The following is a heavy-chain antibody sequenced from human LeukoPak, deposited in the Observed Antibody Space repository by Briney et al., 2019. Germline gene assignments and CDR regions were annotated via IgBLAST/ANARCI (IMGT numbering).Heavy chain of an antibody. Sequence: TGGSLRLSCAASGFTFSSYGMSWVRQAPGKGLEWVSAISGSGGSTYYADSVKGRFTISRDNSKNTLYLQMNSLRAEDTAVYYCAKDVAWGIAVAKTGPFDYWGQGTLVTVSS. CDR2: ISGSGGST. CDR3: AKDVAWGIAVAKTGPFDY. J-gene: IGHJ4*02. CDR1: GFTFSSYG. V-gene: IGHV3-23*01. D-gene: IGHD6-19*01.